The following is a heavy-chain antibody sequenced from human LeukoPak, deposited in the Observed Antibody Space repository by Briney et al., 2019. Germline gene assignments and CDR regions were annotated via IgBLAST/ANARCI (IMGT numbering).Heavy chain of an antibody. CDR3: ASGTQSDY. J-gene: IGHJ4*02. CDR1: GFTFSNSE. Sequence: GGSLRLSCETSGFTFSNSEMNWVRQAPGKGLEWISSISSSGNNKYYADSVEGRFTISRDNAKNSLFLQMNSLRAEDTAVYYCASGTQSDYWGQGTLVTVS. D-gene: IGHD1-14*01. V-gene: IGHV3-48*03. CDR2: ISSSGNNK.